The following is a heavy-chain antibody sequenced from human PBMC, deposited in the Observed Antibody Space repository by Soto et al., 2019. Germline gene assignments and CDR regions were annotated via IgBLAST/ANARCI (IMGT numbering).Heavy chain of an antibody. J-gene: IGHJ4*02. Sequence: QVQLQQWGAGLLKPSETLSLTCAVYGGSFSGYYWSWIRQPPGKGLEWIGEINHSGSTNYNPSLKSRVTLSVVTFXNQFSLKLRSVTAADTATLYYCARGMAVPGHYFDSWGQGTLVTVSS. CDR1: GGSFSGYY. D-gene: IGHD6-19*01. CDR3: ARGMAVPGHYFDS. CDR2: INHSGST. V-gene: IGHV4-34*01.